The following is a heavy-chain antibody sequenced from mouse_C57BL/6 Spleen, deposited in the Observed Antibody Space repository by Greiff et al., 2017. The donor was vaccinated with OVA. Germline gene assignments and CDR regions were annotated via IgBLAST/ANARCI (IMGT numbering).Heavy chain of an antibody. J-gene: IGHJ3*01. D-gene: IGHD1-1*01. CDR3: THYYGSSPWFAY. Sequence: QVQLQQSGAELVRPGASVTLSCKASGYTFTDYEMHWVKQTPVHGLEWIGAIDPETGGTAYNQKFKGKAILTADKSSSTAYMELRSLTSEDSAVYYCTHYYGSSPWFAYWGKGTLVTVSA. CDR1: GYTFTDYE. CDR2: IDPETGGT. V-gene: IGHV1-15*01.